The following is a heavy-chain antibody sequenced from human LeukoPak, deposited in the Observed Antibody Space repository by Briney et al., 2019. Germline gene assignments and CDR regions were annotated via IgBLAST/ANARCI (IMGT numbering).Heavy chain of an antibody. D-gene: IGHD2-2*01. CDR2: IYTSGST. CDR1: GGSISSGSYY. V-gene: IGHV4-61*02. J-gene: IGHJ3*02. CDR3: ARTDCSSTSCLDAFDI. Sequence: SETLSLTCTVSGGSISSGSYYWSWIRQPAGKGLEWIGRIYTSGSTNYNPSLKSRVTISVDTSKNQFSLKLSSVTAAGTAVYYCARTDCSSTSCLDAFDIWGQGTMVTVSS.